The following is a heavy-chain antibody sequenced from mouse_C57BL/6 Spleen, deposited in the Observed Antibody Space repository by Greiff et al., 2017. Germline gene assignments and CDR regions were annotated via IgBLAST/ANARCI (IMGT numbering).Heavy chain of an antibody. J-gene: IGHJ2*01. CDR3: ARRGSWLLSHFDY. V-gene: IGHV1-80*01. D-gene: IGHD2-3*01. Sequence: VQLQESGAELVKPGASVKISCKASGYAFSSYWMNWVKQRPGKGLEWIGQIFPGDGDTNYNGKFKGKATLTADKSSSPAYMQLSSLTSEDSAVYFCARRGSWLLSHFDYWGQGTTLTVSS. CDR2: IFPGDGDT. CDR1: GYAFSSYW.